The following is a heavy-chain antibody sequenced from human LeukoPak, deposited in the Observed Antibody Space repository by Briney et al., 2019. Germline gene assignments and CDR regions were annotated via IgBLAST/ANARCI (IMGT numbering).Heavy chain of an antibody. D-gene: IGHD6-19*01. Sequence: PGGSLRLSCAASGFTFSSYAMSWVRQAPGKGLEWVSAISGSGGSTYYADSVKGRFTISRDNSKNTLYLQMNSLRAGDTAVYYCAEGVEQWLVHYYYYYGMDVWGQGTTVTVSS. CDR2: ISGSGGST. CDR1: GFTFSSYA. J-gene: IGHJ6*02. CDR3: AEGVEQWLVHYYYYYGMDV. V-gene: IGHV3-23*01.